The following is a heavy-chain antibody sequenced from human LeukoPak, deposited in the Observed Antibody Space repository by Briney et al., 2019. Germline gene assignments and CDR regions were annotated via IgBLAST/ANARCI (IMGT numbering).Heavy chain of an antibody. CDR1: GFPFSSYT. J-gene: IGHJ1*01. CDR2: ISPSGGIT. CDR3: AKDDAWGRYKD. V-gene: IGHV3-23*01. Sequence: PGGSLRLSCAASGFPFSSYTMSWVRQAPGKGLEWVSGISPSGGITYYTDSVKGRFAISRDNSKNTVSLQMNSLRGEDTAVYYCAKDDAWGRYKDWGQGTLVTVSS. D-gene: IGHD3-16*01.